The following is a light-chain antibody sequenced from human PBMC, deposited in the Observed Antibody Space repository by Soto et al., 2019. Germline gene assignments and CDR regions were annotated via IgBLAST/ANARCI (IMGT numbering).Light chain of an antibody. V-gene: IGLV2-14*01. J-gene: IGLJ1*01. CDR3: SSYTSSSTYV. Sequence: QSVLTHPASGTGSPGQSITISCTGTSSDVGGYNYVSWYQQHPGKAPKLMIYDVSNRPSGVSNRFSGSKSGNTASLTISGFQVEDEADYYCSSYTSSSTYVFGTGTKVTVL. CDR1: SSDVGGYNY. CDR2: DVS.